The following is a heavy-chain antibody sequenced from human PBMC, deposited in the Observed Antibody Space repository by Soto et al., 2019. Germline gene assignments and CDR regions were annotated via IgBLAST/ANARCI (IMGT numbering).Heavy chain of an antibody. CDR2: ISAGSNTI. J-gene: IGHJ6*02. CDR1: GFTLGVYS. V-gene: IGHV3-48*02. CDR3: ARGYDLQYGMDV. Sequence: PGGSLRLSCAASGFTLGVYSMHWVRQAPRKGLEWISYISAGSNTIYYADSVQGRFTISRDNAKNSLFLQMSSLRDDDTAVYYCARGYDLQYGMDVWGQGTSVTVS. D-gene: IGHD1-1*01.